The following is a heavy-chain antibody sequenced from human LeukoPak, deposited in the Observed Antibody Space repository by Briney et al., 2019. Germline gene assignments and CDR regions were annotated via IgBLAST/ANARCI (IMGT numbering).Heavy chain of an antibody. CDR3: AKEAAQRYCSGGSCYPVY. CDR1: GFTFSSYR. CDR2: IQYDGSNK. D-gene: IGHD2-15*01. Sequence: GGSLRLSCAASGFTFSSYRMHWVRQAPGKGLEWVAFIQYDGSNKYYADSVKGRFTISRDNSKNTLYLQMNSLRAEDTAVYYCAKEAAQRYCSGGSCYPVYWGQGTLVTVSS. V-gene: IGHV3-30*02. J-gene: IGHJ4*02.